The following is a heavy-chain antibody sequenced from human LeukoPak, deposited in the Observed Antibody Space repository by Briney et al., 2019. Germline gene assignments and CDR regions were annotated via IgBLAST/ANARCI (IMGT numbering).Heavy chain of an antibody. V-gene: IGHV1-69*13. Sequence: SVKVSCKASGGTFSSYAISWVRQAPGQGLEWMGGIIPIFGTANYAQKFQGRVTITADESTSTAYMELSSLRSEDTAVYYCARHIVVVPAAKIYYYYYMDVWGKGTTVTVSS. J-gene: IGHJ6*03. CDR2: IIPIFGTA. CDR1: GGTFSSYA. CDR3: ARHIVVVPAAKIYYYYYMDV. D-gene: IGHD2-2*01.